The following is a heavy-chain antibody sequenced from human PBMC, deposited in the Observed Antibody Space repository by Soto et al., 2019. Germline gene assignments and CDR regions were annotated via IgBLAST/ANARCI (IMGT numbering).Heavy chain of an antibody. CDR3: ARQRSTDGRCEFANYYWMDV. D-gene: IGHD1-26*01. CDR2: TSDTGNT. V-gene: IGHV4-59*08. Sequence: SETMSLTCIVAGGSITSYTWSWIRPFPGKGLEWIAYTSDTGNTKYNPSLKSRVTISVDTSKNQFSLKLSAVTAADTAVYNCARQRSTDGRCEFANYYWMDVWGQGTPVTVSS. J-gene: IGHJ6*02. CDR1: GGSITSYT.